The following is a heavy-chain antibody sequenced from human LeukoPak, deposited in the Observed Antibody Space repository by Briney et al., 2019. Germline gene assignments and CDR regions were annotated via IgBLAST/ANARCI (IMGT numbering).Heavy chain of an antibody. CDR3: AKRKAIGTFDY. CDR2: ISGSGGST. D-gene: IGHD1-1*01. V-gene: IGHV3-23*01. CDR1: GFTFSSYS. J-gene: IGHJ4*02. Sequence: PGGSLRLSCAASGFTFSSYSMSWIRQAPGKGLEWVSAISGSGGSTFYADSAKGRFTISSDNSKNTLYLQMNSLRAEDTAVYYCAKRKAIGTFDYWGQGTLVTVSS.